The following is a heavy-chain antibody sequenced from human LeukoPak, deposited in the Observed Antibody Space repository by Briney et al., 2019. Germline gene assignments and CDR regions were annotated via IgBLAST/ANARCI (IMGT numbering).Heavy chain of an antibody. D-gene: IGHD4-11*01. J-gene: IGHJ4*02. CDR3: ARDRHDYTHYFDY. CDR1: GFTFSSYG. CDR2: IKQDGSEK. Sequence: PGGSLRLSCAASGFTFSSYGMHWVRQAPGKGLEWVANIKQDGSEKYYVDSVKGRFTISRDSATNSLYLQMNSLRAEDTAVYYCARDRHDYTHYFDYWGQGTLVTVSS. V-gene: IGHV3-7*01.